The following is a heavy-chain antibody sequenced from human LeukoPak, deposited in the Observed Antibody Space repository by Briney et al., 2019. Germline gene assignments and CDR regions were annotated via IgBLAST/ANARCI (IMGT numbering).Heavy chain of an antibody. Sequence: PSETLSLTYTVSGGSISSYYWSWIRQPPGKGLEWIGYIYYSGSTNYNPSLKSRVTISVDTSKNQFSLKLSSVTAADTAVYYCARGPTYSSSWYSLDYWGQGTLVTVSS. CDR2: IYYSGST. J-gene: IGHJ4*02. V-gene: IGHV4-59*01. CDR1: GGSISSYY. D-gene: IGHD6-13*01. CDR3: ARGPTYSSSWYSLDY.